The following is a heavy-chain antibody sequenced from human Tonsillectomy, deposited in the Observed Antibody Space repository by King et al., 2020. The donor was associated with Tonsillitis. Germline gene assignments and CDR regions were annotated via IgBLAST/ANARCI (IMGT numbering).Heavy chain of an antibody. CDR3: ARLLHGGYPEEGDAFDV. Sequence: QLVQSGAEVKKPGESLKISCKGSGYSFTSYWIGWVRQVPGKGLEWMGIIYPGDSDTRYSPSFQGQVTFSADKSISTAHLHWRSLKASDTAMYYWARLLHGGYPEEGDAFDVWGQGTMVTVSA. CDR2: IYPGDSDT. D-gene: IGHD1-26*01. J-gene: IGHJ3*01. V-gene: IGHV5-51*03. CDR1: GYSFTSYW.